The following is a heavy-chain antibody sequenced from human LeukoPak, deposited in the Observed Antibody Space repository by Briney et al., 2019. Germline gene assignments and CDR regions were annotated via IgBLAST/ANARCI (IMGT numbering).Heavy chain of an antibody. J-gene: IGHJ4*02. CDR2: ISGSGGST. D-gene: IGHD2-15*01. Sequence: GGSLRLSCAASGSTFSSYAMSSVRQAPGKGLEWVSAISGSGGSTYYADSVKGRFIISRDKSKKTLYLQMNSLRAEDTAVYYCAKQAGYCSGGSCYGGAHFDYWGQGTLVIVSS. V-gene: IGHV3-23*01. CDR3: AKQAGYCSGGSCYGGAHFDY. CDR1: GSTFSSYA.